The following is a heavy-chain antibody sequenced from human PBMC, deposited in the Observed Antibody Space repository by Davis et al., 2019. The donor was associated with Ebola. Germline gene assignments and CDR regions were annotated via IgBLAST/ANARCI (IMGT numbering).Heavy chain of an antibody. Sequence: PGGSLRLSCAASEFSFSRYGMHWVRQAPGKGLEWVAFIPYDGSYKYYTDSVKGRFTISRDNSKNTLYLDMNSLRDEDSAVYYCARSWEGFTWGQGTLVTVSS. J-gene: IGHJ5*02. V-gene: IGHV3-30*02. CDR1: EFSFSRYG. CDR2: IPYDGSYK. D-gene: IGHD1-26*01. CDR3: ARSWEGFT.